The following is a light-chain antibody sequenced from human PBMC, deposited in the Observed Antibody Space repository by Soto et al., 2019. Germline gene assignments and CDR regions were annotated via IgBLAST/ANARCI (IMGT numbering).Light chain of an antibody. V-gene: IGKV1-12*01. J-gene: IGKJ5*01. CDR1: QGISTW. Sequence: IQMTQSPSSLSASVGARVTIASRASQGISTWLAWYQQKPGKAPKLLIYTASRLQTGVPPRFSGSGSGTDFTLTINSLQPEDVATYYCQHTNNFHFTFGQGTRLEIK. CDR2: TAS. CDR3: QHTNNFHFT.